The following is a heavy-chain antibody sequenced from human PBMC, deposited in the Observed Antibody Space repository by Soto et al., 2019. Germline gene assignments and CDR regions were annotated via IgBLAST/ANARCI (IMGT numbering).Heavy chain of an antibody. D-gene: IGHD5-18*01. Sequence: QVQLVQSGAEVKKPGSSVKVSCKAPGGNFSSNGIRWVRQAPGQGLEFMGGIIPTFGTTNYAHKFRGRVTITADESMDTAYMELSSLRSDDTAVYYCAGASDSTWYNWLDPWGQGTLVTVSS. CDR1: GGNFSSNG. V-gene: IGHV1-69*01. CDR3: AGASDSTWYNWLDP. CDR2: IIPTFGTT. J-gene: IGHJ5*02.